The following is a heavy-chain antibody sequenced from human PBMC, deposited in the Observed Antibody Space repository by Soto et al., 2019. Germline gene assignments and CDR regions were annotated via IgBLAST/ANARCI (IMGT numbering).Heavy chain of an antibody. V-gene: IGHV1-18*01. CDR1: GYTFTSYG. Sequence: ASVKVSCKASGYTFTSYGISWVRQAPGQGLEWMGWISAYNGNTNYAQKLQGRVTMTTDTSTSTAYMELRSLRSDDTAVYYCARVTYYYDSSGYYSRPSDFDYWAQGNLVPVSS. J-gene: IGHJ4*02. CDR2: ISAYNGNT. D-gene: IGHD3-22*01. CDR3: ARVTYYYDSSGYYSRPSDFDY.